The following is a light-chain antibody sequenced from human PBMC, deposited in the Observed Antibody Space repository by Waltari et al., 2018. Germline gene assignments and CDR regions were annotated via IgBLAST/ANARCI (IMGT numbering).Light chain of an antibody. V-gene: IGLV2-23*02. J-gene: IGLJ1*01. Sequence: QSALTQPASVSGSPGQSITLTCTGTSSDVRSYNYVSWYQQYPGKAPKLLIYAVTRGPSGVSDRFSGSKSGNTASLTISGLQAEDEADYYCCSYAGDSLYVFGTGTTVTV. CDR2: AVT. CDR3: CSYAGDSLYV. CDR1: SSDVRSYNY.